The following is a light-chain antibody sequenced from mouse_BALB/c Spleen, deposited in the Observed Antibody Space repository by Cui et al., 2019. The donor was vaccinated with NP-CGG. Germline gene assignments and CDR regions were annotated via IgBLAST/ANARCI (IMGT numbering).Light chain of an antibody. Sequence: AVVPQESALTTSPGETVTLTFRSSTGAVTTINYANWVQEKPDHLFTGLIGGTNNRAPGVPARFSGSLIGDKAALTITGAQTEDEAIYFCALWYSNHWVFGGGTKLTVL. J-gene: IGLJ1*01. CDR1: TGAVTTINY. CDR2: GTN. CDR3: ALWYSNHWV. V-gene: IGLV1*01.